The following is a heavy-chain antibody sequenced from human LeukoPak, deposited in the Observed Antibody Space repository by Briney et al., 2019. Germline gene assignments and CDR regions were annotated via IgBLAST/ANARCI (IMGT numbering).Heavy chain of an antibody. CDR1: GGSISNNTYY. D-gene: IGHD6-6*01. Sequence: SETLSLTCTVSGGSISNNTYYWGWIRQPPGKGLEWIGSIYYSGSTYYNPSLKSRVTISVDTSKNQFSLSLSSATAADTAVYYCARDTDGASSEFDPWGQGTLVTVSS. CDR2: IYYSGST. J-gene: IGHJ5*02. CDR3: ARDTDGASSEFDP. V-gene: IGHV4-39*02.